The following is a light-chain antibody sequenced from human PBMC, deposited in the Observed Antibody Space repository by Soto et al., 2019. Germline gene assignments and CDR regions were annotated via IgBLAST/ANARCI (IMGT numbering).Light chain of an antibody. J-gene: IGKJ1*01. V-gene: IGKV1-5*01. Sequence: DIQMTQSPSTLSASVGDRVTITYRASQSISSWLAWYQQKPGKAPKLLIYDASSLESGVPSRFSGSGSGTEFTLTISSLQPDDCATYYCQQYNSQRTFGQGTKVEIK. CDR2: DAS. CDR1: QSISSW. CDR3: QQYNSQRT.